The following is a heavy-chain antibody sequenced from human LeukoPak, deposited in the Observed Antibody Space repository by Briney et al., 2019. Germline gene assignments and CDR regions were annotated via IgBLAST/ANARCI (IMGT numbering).Heavy chain of an antibody. CDR3: ASAGGDSHGPFRY. J-gene: IGHJ4*02. CDR1: GFTFTTYW. Sequence: GGSLRLSCAASGFTFTTYWMHWVRQAPGKGLVWVSHINSDGSITSYADSVKGRFTISRDNSRNTLHLQMNSLRVEDTAVYYCASAGGDSHGPFRYWGQGALVTVSS. CDR2: INSDGSIT. V-gene: IGHV3-74*01. D-gene: IGHD5-18*01.